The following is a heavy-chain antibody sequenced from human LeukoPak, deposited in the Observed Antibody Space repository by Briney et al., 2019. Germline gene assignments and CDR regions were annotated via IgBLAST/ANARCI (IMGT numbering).Heavy chain of an antibody. J-gene: IGHJ3*02. V-gene: IGHV4-61*02. Sequence: PSETLSLTCTVSGGSISSGSYYWSWIRQPAGKGLEWIGRIYTSGSTNYNPSLKSRVTISVDTSKNQFSLKLSSVTAADTAVYYCAREGETWTDALDIWGQGTMVTVSS. D-gene: IGHD3-16*01. CDR3: AREGETWTDALDI. CDR2: IYTSGST. CDR1: GGSISSGSYY.